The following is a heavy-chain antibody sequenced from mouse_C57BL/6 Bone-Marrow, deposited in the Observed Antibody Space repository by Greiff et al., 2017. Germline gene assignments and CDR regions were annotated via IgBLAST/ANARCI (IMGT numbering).Heavy chain of an antibody. Sequence: EVQLVESGGGLVKPGGSLKLSCAASGFTFSSYTMSWVRQTPEKRLEWVATISGGGGNTYYPDSVKGRFTISRDNAKNTLYLQMSSLRSEDTALYYCARLSARDYWGQGTSVTVSS. CDR2: ISGGGGNT. V-gene: IGHV5-9*01. CDR3: ARLSARDY. J-gene: IGHJ4*01. CDR1: GFTFSSYT.